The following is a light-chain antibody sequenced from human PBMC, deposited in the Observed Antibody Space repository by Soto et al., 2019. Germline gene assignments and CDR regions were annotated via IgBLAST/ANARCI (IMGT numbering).Light chain of an antibody. Sequence: QSALTQPASVSGSPGQSITVSCTGTSSDVGSYNLVSWFQQHPGKAPKLFIYEVNRRPSGVSDRLSGSKSANTASLTISGLQAVDEADYYCFSYAGAGTFVFGTGTKVTVL. CDR1: SSDVGSYNL. CDR3: FSYAGAGTFV. CDR2: EVN. V-gene: IGLV2-23*02. J-gene: IGLJ1*01.